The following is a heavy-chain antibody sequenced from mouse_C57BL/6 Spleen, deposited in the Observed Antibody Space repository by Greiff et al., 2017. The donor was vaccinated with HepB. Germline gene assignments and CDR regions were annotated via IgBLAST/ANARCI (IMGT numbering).Heavy chain of an antibody. Sequence: EVQLQQSGPELVKPGASVKIPCKASGYTFTDYNMDWVKQSHGKSLEWIGDINPNNGGTIYNQKFKGKATLTVDKSSSTAYMELRSLTSEDTAVYYCARGALYGNSPWFAYWGQGTLVTVSA. V-gene: IGHV1-18*01. J-gene: IGHJ3*01. CDR1: GYTFTDYN. CDR2: INPNNGGT. D-gene: IGHD2-1*01. CDR3: ARGALYGNSPWFAY.